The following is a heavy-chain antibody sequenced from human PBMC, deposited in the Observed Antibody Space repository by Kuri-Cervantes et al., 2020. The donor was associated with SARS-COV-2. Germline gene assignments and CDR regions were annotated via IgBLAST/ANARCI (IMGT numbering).Heavy chain of an antibody. CDR2: HDTEDDEI. D-gene: IGHD2-15*01. Sequence: ASVKVSCKVSGYSFTELSIHWVRQAPGKGLEWMGGHDTEDDEIIYAQKFQGRVTMTRDTSISTAYMELSRLRSDDTAVYYCAREARAPSSRDWFDPWGQGTLVTVSS. J-gene: IGHJ5*02. CDR1: GYSFTELS. V-gene: IGHV1-24*01. CDR3: AREARAPSSRDWFDP.